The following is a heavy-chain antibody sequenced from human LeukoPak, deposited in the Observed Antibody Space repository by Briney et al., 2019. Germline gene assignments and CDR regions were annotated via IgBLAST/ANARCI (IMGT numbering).Heavy chain of an antibody. J-gene: IGHJ4*02. CDR2: ISAYNGNT. D-gene: IGHD6-19*01. CDR3: ARDSRIAVAGTSDY. CDR1: GYTFTSYG. V-gene: IGHV1-18*01. Sequence: ASVKVSCKASGYTFTSYGISWVRQAPGQGLEWMGWISAYNGNTNYAQKLQGRVTMTTDTSTSTAYMELRSLRSDDTVVYYCARDSRIAVAGTSDYWGQGTLVTVSS.